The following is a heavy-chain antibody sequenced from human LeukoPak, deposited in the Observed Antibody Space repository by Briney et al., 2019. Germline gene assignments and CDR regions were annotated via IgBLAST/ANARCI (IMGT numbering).Heavy chain of an antibody. D-gene: IGHD6-13*01. Sequence: PSETLSLTCTVSGGSISSYYWSWIRQPAGKGLEWIGRIYTSGSTNYNPSLKSRVTMSVDTSKNQFSLKLSPVTAADTAVYYCARVSSSWYGEYYFDYWGQGTLVTVSS. J-gene: IGHJ4*02. CDR2: IYTSGST. V-gene: IGHV4-4*07. CDR1: GGSISSYY. CDR3: ARVSSSWYGEYYFDY.